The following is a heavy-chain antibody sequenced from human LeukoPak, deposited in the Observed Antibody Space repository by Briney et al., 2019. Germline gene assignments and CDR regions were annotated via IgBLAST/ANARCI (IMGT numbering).Heavy chain of an antibody. V-gene: IGHV4-39*01. CDR2: IYYSGST. CDR3: ARQAGPKWGVPAAIFRFDP. D-gene: IGHD2-2*01. Sequence: PSETLSLTCTVSGGSISSSSYYWGRIRQPPGKGLEWIGSIYYSGSTYYNPSLKSRVTISVDTSKNQFSLKLSSVTAADTAVYYCARQAGPKWGVPAAIFRFDPWGQGTLVTVSS. J-gene: IGHJ5*02. CDR1: GGSISSSSYY.